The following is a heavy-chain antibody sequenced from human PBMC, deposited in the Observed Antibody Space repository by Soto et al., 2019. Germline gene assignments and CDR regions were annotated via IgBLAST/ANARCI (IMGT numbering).Heavy chain of an antibody. CDR3: VSGTSFYDVLTGYYVDRWFDP. CDR1: GDSTTSDAYY. CDR2: IYYSGYT. Sequence: SETLSLTCSVSGDSTTSDAYYWGWIRQPPGKGLEWLGSIYYSGYTYYNPSLKSRVTISVDRSRNQSSLNLRSVTAADTAVYYCVSGTSFYDVLTGYYVDRWFDPWGQGTLVTVSS. V-gene: IGHV4-39*01. J-gene: IGHJ5*02. D-gene: IGHD3-9*01.